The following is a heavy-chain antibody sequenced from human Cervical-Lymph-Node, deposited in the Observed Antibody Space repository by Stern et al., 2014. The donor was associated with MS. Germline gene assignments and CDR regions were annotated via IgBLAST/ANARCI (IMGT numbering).Heavy chain of an antibody. CDR1: GFTFSSYW. Sequence: EVQLVESGGGLVQPGGSLRLSCAASGFTFSSYWMSWVRQAPGKALEWVANIKQDGSEKYYVDSMKGRFTIFRDNAKNSLYLQMNSLRAEDTAVYYCAREGVGATTDYWGQGTLVTVSS. V-gene: IGHV3-7*01. D-gene: IGHD1-26*01. J-gene: IGHJ4*02. CDR2: IKQDGSEK. CDR3: AREGVGATTDY.